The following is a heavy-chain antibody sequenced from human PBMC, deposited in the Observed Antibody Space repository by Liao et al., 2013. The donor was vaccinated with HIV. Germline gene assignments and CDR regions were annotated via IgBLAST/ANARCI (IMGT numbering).Heavy chain of an antibody. CDR3: ARDGEDQVGAIYYYYYYYMDV. Sequence: QVQLQESGPGLVKPSQTLSLTCTVSGGSIRSGSYYWSWIRQPAGKGLEWIGRVFTSGSTNYNPSLKSRVTISVDTSKNQFSLKLSSVTAADTAVYYCARDGEDQVGAIYYYYYYYMDVWGKGTTVTVSS. D-gene: IGHD1-26*01. V-gene: IGHV4-61*02. CDR2: VFTSGST. CDR1: GGSIRSGSYY. J-gene: IGHJ6*03.